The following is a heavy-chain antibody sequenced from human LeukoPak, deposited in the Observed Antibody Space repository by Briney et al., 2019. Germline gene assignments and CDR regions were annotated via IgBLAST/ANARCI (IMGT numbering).Heavy chain of an antibody. CDR1: GGSISSSSYY. J-gene: IGHJ4*02. CDR2: INYYGKP. D-gene: IGHD3-16*01. CDR3: GRSAGFVHFDH. V-gene: IGHV4-39*07. Sequence: SETLSLTCTVSGGSISSSSYYWGWIRQPPGKGLEWIGSINYYGKPYSTPSVKSRVTISVDTSKNQFSLMVRSVTAADTAVYYCGRSAGFVHFDHWGQGTLVTVTS.